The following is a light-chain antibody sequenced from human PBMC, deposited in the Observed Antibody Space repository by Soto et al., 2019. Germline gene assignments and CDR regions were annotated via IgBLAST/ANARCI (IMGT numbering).Light chain of an antibody. CDR3: QQYYSYPPA. V-gene: IGKV3D-15*01. Sequence: EVLLTQSPDTLSLSPGDGAILSCRASQSVSTYLASYQQKPGQAPRLLIYDASNRATGIPARFSGSGSGTDFTLTICCLQSEDFATYYCQQYYSYPPAFGQGTRLEIK. J-gene: IGKJ5*01. CDR1: QSVSTY. CDR2: DAS.